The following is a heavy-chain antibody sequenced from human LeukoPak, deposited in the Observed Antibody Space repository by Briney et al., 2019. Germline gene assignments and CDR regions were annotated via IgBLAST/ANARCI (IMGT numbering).Heavy chain of an antibody. V-gene: IGHV1-2*02. CDR3: ARDWVVTPDYYYYYYMDV. CDR1: GYTFTGYY. CDR2: INPNSGGT. J-gene: IGHJ6*03. Sequence: GASVKVSCKASGYTFTGYYMHWVRQAPGQGLEWMGWINPNSGGTNYAQKLQGRVTMTTDTSTSTAYMELRSLRSDDTAVYYCARDWVVTPDYYYYYYMDVWGKGTTVTVSS. D-gene: IGHD4-23*01.